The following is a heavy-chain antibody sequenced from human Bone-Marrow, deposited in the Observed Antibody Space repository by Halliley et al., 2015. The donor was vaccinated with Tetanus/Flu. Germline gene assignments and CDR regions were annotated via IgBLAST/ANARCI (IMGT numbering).Heavy chain of an antibody. CDR3: ARLHILPGFPALDY. J-gene: IGHJ4*02. V-gene: IGHV4-61*07. CDR2: YHSGRP. D-gene: IGHD3-9*01. Sequence: YHSGRPNYNPSFKGRVTISGDTSKNQFSMRLTSVTAADTAVYFCARLHILPGFPALDYWGQGTLVTVSS.